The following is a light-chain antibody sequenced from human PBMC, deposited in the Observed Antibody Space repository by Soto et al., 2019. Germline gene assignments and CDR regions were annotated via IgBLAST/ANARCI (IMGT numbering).Light chain of an antibody. V-gene: IGKV3-20*01. CDR1: QSVSSSY. J-gene: IGKJ2*01. Sequence: EIVLTQSPGTLSLSPGERATLSCRASQSVSSSYIAWYQQRPGQAPRLLIYGASSRATGIPDRFGGSGSGPDLTLTISRLEPEDFAVYYCQHYGSSPFTFGQGTKLEI. CDR2: GAS. CDR3: QHYGSSPFT.